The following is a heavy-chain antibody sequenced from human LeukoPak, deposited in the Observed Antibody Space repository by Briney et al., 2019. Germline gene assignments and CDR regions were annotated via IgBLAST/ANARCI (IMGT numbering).Heavy chain of an antibody. J-gene: IGHJ4*02. CDR2: IYHSGST. Sequence: SETLSLTCAVSGGSISSSNWWSWIRQPPGKGLEWIGEIYHSGSTNYNPSLKSRVTISVDKSKTQFSLKLSSVTAADTAVYYSARGQGDVLRYFDWLIYFDYWGQGTLVTVSS. CDR1: GGSISSSNW. CDR3: ARGQGDVLRYFDWLIYFDY. D-gene: IGHD3-9*01. V-gene: IGHV4-4*02.